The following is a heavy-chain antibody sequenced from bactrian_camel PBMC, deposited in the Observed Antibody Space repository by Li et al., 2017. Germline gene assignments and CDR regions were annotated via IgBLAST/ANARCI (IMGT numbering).Heavy chain of an antibody. CDR3: AFEIQPRVGGLDYSQGAPMAPLCPTQGY. CDR1: GDTYSAGY. D-gene: IGHD7*01. J-gene: IGHJ4*01. Sequence: QLVESGGGSVQAGGSLRLSCAASGDTYSAGYMAWFRQARGKEREWVSTIYTRAGSTAYGGSVKGRFTISKDSAKNTLYLQMNSLKPEDTGMYYCAFEIQPRVGGLDYSQGAPMAPLCPTQGYWGQGTQVTVS. V-gene: IGHV3S28*01. CDR2: IYTRAGST.